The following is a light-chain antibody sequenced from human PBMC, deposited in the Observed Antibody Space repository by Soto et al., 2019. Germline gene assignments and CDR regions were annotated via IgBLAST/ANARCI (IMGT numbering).Light chain of an antibody. J-gene: IGLJ2*01. V-gene: IGLV2-11*01. Sequence: QSALTQPRSVSGSPGQSVTISCTGSLSNVGGYNYVSWYQQHPDEAPQLIIYNVNKRPSGVPDRFSGSKSGNTASLTISGLQAEDEADYYCCSYGGTVVFGGGTKVTVL. CDR2: NVN. CDR1: LSNVGGYNY. CDR3: CSYGGTVV.